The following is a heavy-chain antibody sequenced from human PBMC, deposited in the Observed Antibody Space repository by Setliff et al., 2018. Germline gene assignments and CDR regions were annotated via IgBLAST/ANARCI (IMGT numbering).Heavy chain of an antibody. Sequence: ASVKVSCKSSGYTFTSYGISWMRQAPGQGLEWMGWSSAYNGKTQYAQKFQGRVTMTTDTSTSTAYMELKSLRSDDTAVYYCVRSSAPQVVLAADFDFWGQGTPVTVSS. D-gene: IGHD6-19*01. J-gene: IGHJ4*02. CDR1: GYTFTSYG. CDR3: VRSSAPQVVLAADFDF. CDR2: SSAYNGKT. V-gene: IGHV1-18*01.